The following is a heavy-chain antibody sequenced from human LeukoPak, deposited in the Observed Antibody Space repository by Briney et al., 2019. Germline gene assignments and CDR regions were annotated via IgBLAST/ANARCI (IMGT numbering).Heavy chain of an antibody. CDR1: GGTFSSYA. CDR2: IIPIFATA. Sequence: GASVNVSCKASGGTFSSYAISWVRQAPGQGLEWMGGIIPIFATANYAQKFQGRVTITADESTSTAYMELSSLRSEDTAVYYCARSRDDILTGYIYYYYMDVWGKGTTVTVSS. V-gene: IGHV1-69*13. J-gene: IGHJ6*03. D-gene: IGHD3-9*01. CDR3: ARSRDDILTGYIYYYYMDV.